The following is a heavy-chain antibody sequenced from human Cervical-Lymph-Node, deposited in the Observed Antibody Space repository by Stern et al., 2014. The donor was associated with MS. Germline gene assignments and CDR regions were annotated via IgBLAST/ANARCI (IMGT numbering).Heavy chain of an antibody. V-gene: IGHV3-11*06. CDR3: ARAYTFGSPFDS. Sequence: VHLVESGGGLVKPGGSLRVSCAASGFTFSDYYMIWIRQAPGKGLEWVSYISSGSTHTNYADSVKGRFTISRDNAKNSLYLQMNSLRVEDTAVYYCARAYTFGSPFDSWGQGTLVTVSS. J-gene: IGHJ4*02. D-gene: IGHD5-18*01. CDR2: ISSGSTHT. CDR1: GFTFSDYY.